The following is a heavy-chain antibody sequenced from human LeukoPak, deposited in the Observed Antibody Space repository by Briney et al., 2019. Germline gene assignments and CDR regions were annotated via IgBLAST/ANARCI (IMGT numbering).Heavy chain of an antibody. Sequence: GGSLRLSCAASGFTVSSDYMSWVRQPPGKGLEWISVIYSGGSTNYADSVKGRFTISRDNSKNTLHLQMNSLRVEDTAVYYCARGQSYYEAFDIWGQGTMVTVSS. J-gene: IGHJ3*02. CDR1: GFTVSSDY. CDR3: ARGQSYYEAFDI. V-gene: IGHV3-53*03. D-gene: IGHD1-26*01. CDR2: IYSGGST.